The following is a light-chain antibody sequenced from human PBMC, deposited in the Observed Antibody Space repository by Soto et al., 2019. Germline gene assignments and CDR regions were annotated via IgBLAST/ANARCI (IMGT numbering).Light chain of an antibody. CDR3: LQTDSVPYT. CDR2: FAS. J-gene: IGKJ2*01. CDR1: QSISSY. V-gene: IGKV1-39*01. Sequence: DIQMTQSPSSLSASVGDRVTLTCRASQSISSYLNWYQLKPGRPPKLLIYFASSWQAGVPSRFRGAGSETDFPLTITDLQPEDFTSYFCLQTDSVPYTFGQG.